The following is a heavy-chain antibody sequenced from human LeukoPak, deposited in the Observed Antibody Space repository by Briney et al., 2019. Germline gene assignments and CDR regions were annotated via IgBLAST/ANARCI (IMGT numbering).Heavy chain of an antibody. Sequence: GRSLRLSCAASGFTFDDYAMHWVRQAPGKGLEWDSGISWNSGSIGYADSVKGRFTISRDNAKNSLYLQMNSLRAEDTALYYCVKGGIGSGNYYYYYYYMDVWGKGTTVTISS. CDR2: ISWNSGSI. CDR1: GFTFDDYA. V-gene: IGHV3-9*01. D-gene: IGHD3-10*01. CDR3: VKGGIGSGNYYYYYYYMDV. J-gene: IGHJ6*03.